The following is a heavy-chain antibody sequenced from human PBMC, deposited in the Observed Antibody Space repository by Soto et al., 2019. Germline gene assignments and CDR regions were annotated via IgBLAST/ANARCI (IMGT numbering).Heavy chain of an antibody. Sequence: EVQLLEAGGGLVQPGGSLRLSCEASGFTFNTYAMSWVRQASGKGLEWVSTISGSGGSTYYADSVKGRFTISRDNSKNTLDLQMNSLRAEDTAVYYCAKGGTTISYSVLDIWGQGTMVTVSS. D-gene: IGHD1-26*01. V-gene: IGHV3-23*01. CDR2: ISGSGGST. J-gene: IGHJ3*02. CDR1: GFTFNTYA. CDR3: AKGGTTISYSVLDI.